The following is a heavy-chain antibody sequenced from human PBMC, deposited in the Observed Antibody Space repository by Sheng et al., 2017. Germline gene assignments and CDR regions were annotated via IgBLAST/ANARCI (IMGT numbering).Heavy chain of an antibody. V-gene: IGHV3-30*02. Sequence: QVQLVESGGGVVQPGGSLRLSCAASGFTFSSYGMHWVRQAPGKGLEWVAFIRYDGSNKYYADSVKGRFTISRDNSKNTLYLQMNSLRAEDTAVYYCAKVLVVYGDSNYWGQGTLVTVSS. CDR3: AKVLVVYGDSNY. CDR1: GFTFSSYG. D-gene: IGHD2-8*02. CDR2: IRYDGSNK. J-gene: IGHJ4*02.